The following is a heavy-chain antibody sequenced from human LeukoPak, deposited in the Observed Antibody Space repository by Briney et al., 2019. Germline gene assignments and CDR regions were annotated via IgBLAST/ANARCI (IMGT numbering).Heavy chain of an antibody. CDR1: GASTYRSSYY. Sequence: PSETLSLTCTVSGASTYRSSYYWAWIRQSPGEGLEWIGSIYYSGSTYYNPSLKSRVFIYVDVSKNQISLRLSSVTAADTAVYFCVRQDGYFDYWGQGTLVTVSS. CDR2: IYYSGST. V-gene: IGHV4-39*01. J-gene: IGHJ4*02. D-gene: IGHD2-2*03. CDR3: VRQDGYFDY.